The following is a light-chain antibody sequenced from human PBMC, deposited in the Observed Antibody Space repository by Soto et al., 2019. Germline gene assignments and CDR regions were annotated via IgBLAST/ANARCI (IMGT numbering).Light chain of an antibody. Sequence: DIQMTQSPSSLSASVGDRVTITCQASQDISIYLNWYQQKLGKAPKLLIYDASNLETGVPSRFSGSGSGTDFTFTISSLQPEDIATYYCQQYSHLITFGQGTRLEIK. CDR2: DAS. CDR3: QQYSHLIT. CDR1: QDISIY. J-gene: IGKJ5*01. V-gene: IGKV1-33*01.